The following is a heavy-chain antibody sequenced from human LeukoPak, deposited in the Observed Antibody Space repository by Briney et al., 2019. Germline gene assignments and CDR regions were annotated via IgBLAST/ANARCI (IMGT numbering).Heavy chain of an antibody. CDR2: ILYDGSTQ. D-gene: IGHD2-2*01. J-gene: IGHJ4*02. Sequence: GRSLRLSCAASGFTFSTFSMHWVRQAPGKGLEWVAVILYDGSTQYYADSVRGRFTASRDNSKDTLYLQMNSLRVEDTAVYYCARVDCRSTSCSPFDYWGQGTLVTVSS. V-gene: IGHV3-30*04. CDR3: ARVDCRSTSCSPFDY. CDR1: GFTFSTFS.